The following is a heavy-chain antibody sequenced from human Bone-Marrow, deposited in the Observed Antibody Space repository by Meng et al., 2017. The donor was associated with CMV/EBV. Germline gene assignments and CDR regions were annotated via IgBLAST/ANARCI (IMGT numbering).Heavy chain of an antibody. J-gene: IGHJ5*02. V-gene: IGHV3-23*01. D-gene: IGHD6-19*01. CDR3: ARPGLTVAGTRWFDP. CDR1: GFTFSNYA. Sequence: SGFTFSNYAMRWVRQAPGEGLEWVSAIGADGAGIFYADSVKGRFTISEDNSKNTLFLQMNNLRAEDTALYYCARPGLTVAGTRWFDPWGQGTLVTVSS. CDR2: IGADGAGI.